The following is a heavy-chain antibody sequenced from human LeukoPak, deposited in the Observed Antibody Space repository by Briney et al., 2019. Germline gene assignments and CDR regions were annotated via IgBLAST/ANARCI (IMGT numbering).Heavy chain of an antibody. D-gene: IGHD2-2*01. CDR2: INPNSGGT. Sequence: ASVKVSCKASGYTFTGYYMHWVRQAPGQGLEWMGWINPNSGGTNYAQKFQGRVTMTRDTSISTAYMELSRLRSDDTAVYYCAREDSSTQDASDIWGQGTMVTVSS. V-gene: IGHV1-2*02. J-gene: IGHJ3*02. CDR1: GYTFTGYY. CDR3: AREDSSTQDASDI.